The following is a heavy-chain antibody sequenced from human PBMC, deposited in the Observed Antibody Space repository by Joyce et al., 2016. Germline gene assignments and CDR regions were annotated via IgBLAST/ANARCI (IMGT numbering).Heavy chain of an antibody. CDR3: ARGGSSSSWHQEVSFDS. Sequence: QVQLVQSGPEVKKPGASVKVSYKASGYTFTNYYIHWGRQAPGQGLEWMGIINPRGGSSSHAQKFQGRVTITRDTSTSTVYMELSSLRSEDKAVYYCARGGSSSSWHQEVSFDSWGQGTLVTVSS. J-gene: IGHJ4*02. CDR2: INPRGGSS. V-gene: IGHV1-46*01. D-gene: IGHD6-13*01. CDR1: GYTFTNYY.